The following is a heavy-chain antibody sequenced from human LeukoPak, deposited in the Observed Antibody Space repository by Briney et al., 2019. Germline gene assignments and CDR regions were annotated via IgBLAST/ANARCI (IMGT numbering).Heavy chain of an antibody. V-gene: IGHV3-23*01. CDR1: GLSFSSSA. J-gene: IGHJ4*02. CDR2: ISGSGGST. CDR3: ARVVYYDNSGYAY. Sequence: PGGSLRLSCAASGLSFSSSAMSWVRQAPGKGLEWVSAISGSGGSTYYADSVKGRFTISRDNAKNSLYLQMNSLRAEDTAVYYCARVVYYDNSGYAYWGQGTLVTVSS. D-gene: IGHD3-22*01.